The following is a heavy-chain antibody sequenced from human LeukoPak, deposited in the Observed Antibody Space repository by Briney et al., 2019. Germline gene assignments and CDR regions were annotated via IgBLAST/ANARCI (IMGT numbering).Heavy chain of an antibody. Sequence: GGSLRLSCAASGFNFNAAWMNWVRQAPGKGLEWVSSISSSSNYIYSADSVKGRFTISRDNAKNSLYLQMNSLRAEDTAVYYCARGTTAFDYWGQGTLVTVSS. V-gene: IGHV3-21*01. CDR1: GFNFNAAW. D-gene: IGHD2/OR15-2a*01. CDR2: ISSSSNYI. J-gene: IGHJ4*02. CDR3: ARGTTAFDY.